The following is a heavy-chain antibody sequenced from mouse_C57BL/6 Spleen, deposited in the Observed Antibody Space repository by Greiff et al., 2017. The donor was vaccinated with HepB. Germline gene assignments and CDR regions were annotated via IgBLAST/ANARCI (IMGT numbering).Heavy chain of an antibody. CDR2: IHPNSGST. J-gene: IGHJ4*01. CDR1: GYTFTSYW. Sequence: QVHVKQPGAELVKPGASVKLSCKASGYTFTSYWMHWVKQRPGQGLEWIGMIHPNSGSTNYNEKFKSKATLTVDKSSSTAYMQLSSLTSEDSAVYYCACYDYEGNAMDYWGQGTSVTVSS. CDR3: ACYDYEGNAMDY. D-gene: IGHD2-4*01. V-gene: IGHV1-64*01.